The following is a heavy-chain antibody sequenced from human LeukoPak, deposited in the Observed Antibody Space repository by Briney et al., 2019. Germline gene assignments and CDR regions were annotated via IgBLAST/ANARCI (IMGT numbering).Heavy chain of an antibody. CDR3: ARRGDNWNDVNNWFDP. J-gene: IGHJ5*02. CDR2: IYYSGST. V-gene: IGHV4-39*01. D-gene: IGHD1-20*01. CDR1: GGSISSSSYY. Sequence: KPSETLSLTCTVSGGSISSSSYYWGWIRQPPGKGLEWIGSIYYSGSTYYNPSLKSRVTISVDTSKNQFSLKLSSVTAADTAVYYCARRGDNWNDVNNWFDPWGQGTLVTVSS.